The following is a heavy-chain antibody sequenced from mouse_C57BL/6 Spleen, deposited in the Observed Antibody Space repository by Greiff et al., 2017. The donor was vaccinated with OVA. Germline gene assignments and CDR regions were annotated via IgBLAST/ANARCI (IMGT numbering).Heavy chain of an antibody. Sequence: VQLQQSGPELVKPGASVKISCKASGYTFTDYYMNWVKQSHGKSLEWIGDINPNNGGTSYNQKFKGKATLTVDKSSSTAYMELRSLTSEDSAVYYCARLYYGSSYVGWYFDVWGTGTTVTVSS. CDR2: INPNNGGT. CDR1: GYTFTDYY. J-gene: IGHJ1*03. V-gene: IGHV1-26*01. D-gene: IGHD1-1*01. CDR3: ARLYYGSSYVGWYFDV.